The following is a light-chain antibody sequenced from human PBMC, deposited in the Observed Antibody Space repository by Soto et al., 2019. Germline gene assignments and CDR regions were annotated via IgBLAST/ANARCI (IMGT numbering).Light chain of an antibody. J-gene: IGKJ1*01. Sequence: DIQMTQSPSTLSASVGDRVTITCRASQSISTWLAWYQQKPGKAPKLLIYQDSCLESGVPSRFSGSGSGTKFTPTISSLQPDYFDISFCQQFGTFGLGTKVEIK. CDR3: QQFGT. V-gene: IGKV1-5*01. CDR2: QDS. CDR1: QSISTW.